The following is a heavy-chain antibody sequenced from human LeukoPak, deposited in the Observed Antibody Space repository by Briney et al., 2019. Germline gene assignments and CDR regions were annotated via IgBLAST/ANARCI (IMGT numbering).Heavy chain of an antibody. J-gene: IGHJ4*02. CDR1: GFNFANHA. D-gene: IGHD6-19*01. V-gene: IGHV3-21*01. Sequence: GGSLRLSCAASGFNFANHAMSWVRQAPGKGLEWVSSISSSSSYIYYADSVKGRFTISRDNAKNSLYLQMNSLRAEDTAVYYCARDYSSGWQNYDYWGQGTLVTVSS. CDR3: ARDYSSGWQNYDY. CDR2: ISSSSSYI.